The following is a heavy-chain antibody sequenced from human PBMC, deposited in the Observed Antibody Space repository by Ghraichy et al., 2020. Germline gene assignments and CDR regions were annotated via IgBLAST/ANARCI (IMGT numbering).Heavy chain of an antibody. CDR2: IKQVVSGK. Sequence: GESLNISCAASGFTFSSYWMSWVRQAPGKGLEWVANIKQVVSGKYYVDSVKGRFTISRDNAKNSLYLQMNSLRAEDTAVYYCAREDGGDDYFDSWGQGTLLTFSS. CDR3: AREDGGDDYFDS. J-gene: IGHJ4*02. D-gene: IGHD3-16*01. V-gene: IGHV3-7*01. CDR1: GFTFSSYW.